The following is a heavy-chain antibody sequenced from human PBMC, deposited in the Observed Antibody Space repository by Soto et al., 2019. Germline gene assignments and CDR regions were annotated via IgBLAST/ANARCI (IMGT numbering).Heavy chain of an antibody. J-gene: IGHJ4*02. CDR1: GFTFSSYA. Sequence: EVQLLESGGGLVQPGGSLRLSCAAYGFTFSSYAMSWVRQAPGKGLEWVSTISGSGGSTYYADSVKGRFTISRDNSKNTLYLQMNSLRAEDTAVYYCAKDGLGAYSYGSYYFDYWGQGTLVTVSS. CDR2: ISGSGGST. V-gene: IGHV3-23*01. D-gene: IGHD5-18*01. CDR3: AKDGLGAYSYGSYYFDY.